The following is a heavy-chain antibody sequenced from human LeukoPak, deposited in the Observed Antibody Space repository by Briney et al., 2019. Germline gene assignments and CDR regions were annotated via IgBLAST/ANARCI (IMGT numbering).Heavy chain of an antibody. CDR2: ISGSGGST. J-gene: IGHJ6*03. D-gene: IGHD3-10*01. Sequence: GGSLRLSCAASGFTFSSYAMSWVRQAPGKGLEWVSAISGSGGSTYYADSVKGRFTISRDNSKNTLYLQMNSLRAEDTAVYYCAKDTLWFGAPGYYYYMDVWGKGNTVTIS. CDR3: AKDTLWFGAPGYYYYMDV. CDR1: GFTFSSYA. V-gene: IGHV3-23*01.